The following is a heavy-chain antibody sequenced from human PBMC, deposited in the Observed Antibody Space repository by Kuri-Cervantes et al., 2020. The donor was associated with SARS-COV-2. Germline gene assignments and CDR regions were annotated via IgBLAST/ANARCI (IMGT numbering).Heavy chain of an antibody. CDR1: GGTFSSYA. Sequence: SVKVSCKASGGTFSSYAISWVRQAPGQGLEWMGRIIPILGIANYAQKFQGRVTITADKSTSTAYMELSSLRSEDTAVYYCASWKEADYYGMDVWGQGTTVTVSS. V-gene: IGHV1-69*04. J-gene: IGHJ6*02. CDR3: ASWKEADYYGMDV. CDR2: IIPILGIA. D-gene: IGHD1-1*01.